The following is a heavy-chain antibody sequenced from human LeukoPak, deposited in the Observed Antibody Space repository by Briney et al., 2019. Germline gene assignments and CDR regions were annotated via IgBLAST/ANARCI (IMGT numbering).Heavy chain of an antibody. Sequence: PGGSLRLSCAASGFPFSSYAMYWVRQAPGKGLVWVARIHGDGDNISYADSVRGRFTIPRDNAKDTLYLHRNSLRPEDTAVYYCARAQVGAPTDLWGQGTLVTVSS. CDR2: IHGDGDNI. CDR1: GFPFSSYA. D-gene: IGHD1-26*01. J-gene: IGHJ5*02. CDR3: ARAQVGAPTDL. V-gene: IGHV3-74*01.